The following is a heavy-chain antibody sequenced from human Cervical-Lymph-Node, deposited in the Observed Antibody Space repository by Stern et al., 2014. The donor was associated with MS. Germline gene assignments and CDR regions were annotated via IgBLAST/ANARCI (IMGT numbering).Heavy chain of an antibody. J-gene: IGHJ5*02. CDR3: AREEQQLVHGNWFDP. CDR1: SYSISSGYY. CDR2: IYHSGST. V-gene: IGHV4-38-2*02. D-gene: IGHD6-13*01. Sequence: QVQLQESGPGLVKPSETLSLTCTVSSYSISSGYYWGGIRQPPGKGLEWIGTIYHSGSTYYNPALKRRVTISGDKSKNKCSLQMISVTAADTAMYYCAREEQQLVHGNWFDPWGQGTLVTVSS.